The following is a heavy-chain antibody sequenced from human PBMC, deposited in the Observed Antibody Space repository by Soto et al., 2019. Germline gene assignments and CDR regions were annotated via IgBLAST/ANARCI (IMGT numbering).Heavy chain of an antibody. J-gene: IGHJ4*02. D-gene: IGHD6-19*01. CDR1: GGSISSSSYY. Sequence: SETLSLTCTVSGGSISSSSYYWGWIRQPPGKGLEWIGSIYYSGSTYYNPSLKSRVTISVDTSKNQFSLKLSSVTAADTAVYYCASSIVGMQWLAGVFDYWGQGTLVTVSS. V-gene: IGHV4-39*01. CDR3: ASSIVGMQWLAGVFDY. CDR2: IYYSGST.